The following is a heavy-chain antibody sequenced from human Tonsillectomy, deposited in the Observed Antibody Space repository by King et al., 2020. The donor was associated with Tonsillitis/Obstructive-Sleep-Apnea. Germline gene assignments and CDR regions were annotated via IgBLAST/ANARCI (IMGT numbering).Heavy chain of an antibody. J-gene: IGHJ4*02. CDR3: ATDRDTAMAFDY. CDR2: FDPEDGET. CDR1: GYTRTELS. D-gene: IGHD5-18*01. V-gene: IGHV1-24*01. Sequence: VQLVESGAEVKKPGSSVKVSCKVSGYTRTELSMHLVRQPPGKGLEWMVGFDPEDGETIYSQKFQGRVTMTEDTSTDTAYMELSSLTSEDTAVYYCATDRDTAMAFDYWGQGTLVTVSS.